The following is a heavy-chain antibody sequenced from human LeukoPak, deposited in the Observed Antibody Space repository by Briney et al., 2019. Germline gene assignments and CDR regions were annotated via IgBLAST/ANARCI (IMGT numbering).Heavy chain of an antibody. V-gene: IGHV3-30*01. J-gene: IGHJ4*02. CDR3: ARVYSSWLDYFDY. Sequence: GGSLRLSCAASGFTFSSYAMHWVRQAPAKGLEWVAVISYDGSNKYYADSVKGRFTISRDNYKNTLYLQMNSLRAEDTAVYYCARVYSSWLDYFDYWGQGTLVTVSS. D-gene: IGHD6-6*01. CDR1: GFTFSSYA. CDR2: ISYDGSNK.